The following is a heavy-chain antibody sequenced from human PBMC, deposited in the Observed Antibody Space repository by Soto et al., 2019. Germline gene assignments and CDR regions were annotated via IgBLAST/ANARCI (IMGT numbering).Heavy chain of an antibody. CDR1: GFPFSSNY. J-gene: IGHJ5*02. V-gene: IGHV3-53*01. CDR3: ARDLRYCTNGVCYNWFDP. CDR2: IYSGGST. Sequence: XVSLSLSFAASGFPFSSNYMSWVRPAPGKGLEWVSVIYSGGSTYYADSVNGRFTISRDNSKNTLYLQMNSLRAEDTAVYYCARDLRYCTNGVCYNWFDPWGQGTLVTVSS. D-gene: IGHD2-8*01.